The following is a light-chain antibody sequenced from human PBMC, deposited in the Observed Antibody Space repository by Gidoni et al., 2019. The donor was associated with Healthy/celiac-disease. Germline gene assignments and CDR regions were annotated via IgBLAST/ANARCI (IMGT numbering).Light chain of an antibody. V-gene: IGKV1-39*01. CDR2: AGS. CDR1: QSISSY. Sequence: DIQMTQSPSSLSASVGDRVTITCRASQSISSYLNWYQQKPGKAPKLLSYAGSSLKSGVPSRFSGSGSGTDFTLALSRLQPEDFATYYCQQSYSTPQTFGQGTKVEIK. J-gene: IGKJ1*01. CDR3: QQSYSTPQT.